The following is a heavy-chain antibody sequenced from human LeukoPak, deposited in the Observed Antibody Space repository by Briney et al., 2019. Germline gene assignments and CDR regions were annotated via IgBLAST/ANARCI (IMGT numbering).Heavy chain of an antibody. D-gene: IGHD3-3*01. CDR1: GFTLSRYW. V-gene: IGHV3-74*03. J-gene: IGHJ3*01. Sequence: QSGGPLRLSCAASGFTLSRYWMPWVRQAPGRGVVWVSRINNDGSSTTYADSVKGRFTISRDNDKNTLFLQMTTLRAEDTAVYYCTRGSDECDVWGQGTTVIVSS. CDR3: TRGSDECDV. CDR2: INNDGSST.